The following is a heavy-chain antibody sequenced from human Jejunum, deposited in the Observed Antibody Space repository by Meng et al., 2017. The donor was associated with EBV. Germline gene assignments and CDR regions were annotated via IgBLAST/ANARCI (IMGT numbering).Heavy chain of an antibody. V-gene: IGHV3-23*01. CDR2: IGGSGGAT. CDR1: GFTFSSSA. J-gene: IGHJ5*02. D-gene: IGHD1/OR15-1a*01. Sequence: VLLWESGGALVKPGGSLRLSCAASGFTFSSSAMSWVRQAPGKGLEWVSSIGGSGGATYYADSVKGRFTISRDNSKSTLYLQMNSLRAEDTAVYYCAKLTRAWGQGTLVTVSS. CDR3: AKLTRA.